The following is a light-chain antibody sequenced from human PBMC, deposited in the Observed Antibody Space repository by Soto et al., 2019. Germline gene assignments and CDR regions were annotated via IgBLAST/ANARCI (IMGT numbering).Light chain of an antibody. V-gene: IGKV1-5*01. CDR1: QSISSW. CDR2: DAS. CDR3: QQYNGCSPT. Sequence: DIQMTQSPSTLSASVGDRVIITCRASQSISSWLAWYQQKPGKAPKLLIFDASSLESGVPSRFSGSGSGTEFTLTISSLQPDDFATYYCQQYNGCSPTFGQGTNVEIK. J-gene: IGKJ1*01.